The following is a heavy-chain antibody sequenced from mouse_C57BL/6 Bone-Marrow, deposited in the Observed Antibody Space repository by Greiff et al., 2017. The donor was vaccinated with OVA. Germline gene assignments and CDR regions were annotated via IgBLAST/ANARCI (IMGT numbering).Heavy chain of an antibody. J-gene: IGHJ3*01. CDR3: VRLWFAY. Sequence: EADGGLVQPKGSLKLSCAASGFSFNTYAMNWVRQAPGKGLEWVARIRSKSNNYATYYADSVKDRFTISRDDSESMLYLQMNNLKTEDTAMYYCVRLWFAYWGQGTLVTVSA. V-gene: IGHV10-1*01. CDR1: GFSFNTYA. CDR2: IRSKSNNYAT.